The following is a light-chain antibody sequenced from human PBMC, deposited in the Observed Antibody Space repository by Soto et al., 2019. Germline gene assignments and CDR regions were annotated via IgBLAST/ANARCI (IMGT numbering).Light chain of an antibody. Sequence: EIVLTQSPGTLSLSPGERATLSCRASQVVTSNYLAWYQQKPGQAPRLLIYGASSRATGIPDRFSGSGFGTDFTLTISRLEPEDFAVYYGQQYGGSTRVLFGGGTKVEIK. CDR1: QVVTSNY. V-gene: IGKV3-20*01. CDR2: GAS. CDR3: QQYGGSTRVL. J-gene: IGKJ4*01.